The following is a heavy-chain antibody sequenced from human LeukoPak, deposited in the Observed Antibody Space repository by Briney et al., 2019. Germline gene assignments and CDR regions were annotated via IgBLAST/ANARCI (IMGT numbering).Heavy chain of an antibody. CDR1: GGSISSSSYY. J-gene: IGHJ2*01. CDR3: TRDIRDGTQGADWYFDL. Sequence: SETLSLTCTVSGGSISSSSYYWGWIRQPPGKGLEWIGDIYDSGSTNYGSTNYNPSLKSRVTISVDTSKSQFSLKLSSVTAADTAVYYCTRDIRDGTQGADWYFDLWGRGTLVTVSS. CDR2: IYDSGSTNYGST. V-gene: IGHV4-61*01. D-gene: IGHD5-24*01.